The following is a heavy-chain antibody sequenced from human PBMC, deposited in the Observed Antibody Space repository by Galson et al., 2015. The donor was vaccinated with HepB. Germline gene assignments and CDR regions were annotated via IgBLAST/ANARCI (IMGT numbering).Heavy chain of an antibody. CDR3: TTKWGGYGYDAFDI. Sequence: SLRLSCAASGFTFSNAWMSWVRQAPGKGLEWVGRIKSKTDGGTTDYAAPVKGRFTISRDDSKNTLYLQMNSLKTEDTAVYYCTTKWGGYGYDAFDIWGQGTMVTVSS. V-gene: IGHV3-15*01. D-gene: IGHD5-18*01. CDR1: GFTFSNAW. J-gene: IGHJ3*02. CDR2: IKSKTDGGTT.